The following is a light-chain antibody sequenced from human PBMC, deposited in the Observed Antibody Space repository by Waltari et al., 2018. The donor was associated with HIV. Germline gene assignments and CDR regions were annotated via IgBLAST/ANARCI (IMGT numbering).Light chain of an antibody. CDR2: GNN. CDR3: ATWDGSLSGSV. V-gene: IGLV1-47*01. J-gene: IGLJ2*01. CDR1: SSNIGRYY. Sequence: QSVLTQPPSASGTPGQRVTISCTGSSSNIGRYYVYWYQHPPGTAPKLHIYGNNQRPSGVPGRFAGSKSGTSSSLAIRGLRSEDEDDYYWATWDGSLSGSVFGGGTKLTVL.